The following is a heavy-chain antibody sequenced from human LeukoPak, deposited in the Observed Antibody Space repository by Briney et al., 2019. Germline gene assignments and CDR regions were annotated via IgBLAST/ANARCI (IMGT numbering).Heavy chain of an antibody. D-gene: IGHD3-22*01. J-gene: IGHJ5*02. CDR3: AREINYYDSSGYNPYNWFDP. V-gene: IGHV3-7*03. CDR2: IKQDGSEK. Sequence: GGSLRLSCAASGFTFSSYWMSWVRQAPGKGLEWVANIKQDGSEKYYVDSVKGRFTISRDNAKNSLYLQMNSLRAEDTAVYYCAREINYYDSSGYNPYNWFDPWGQGTLVTVSS. CDR1: GFTFSSYW.